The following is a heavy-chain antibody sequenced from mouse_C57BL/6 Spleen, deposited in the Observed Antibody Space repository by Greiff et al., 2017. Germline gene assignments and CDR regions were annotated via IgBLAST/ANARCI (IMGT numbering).Heavy chain of an antibody. D-gene: IGHD4-1*01. CDR2: ISSGGSYT. V-gene: IGHV5-6*01. J-gene: IGHJ2*01. CDR3: ARSNWDD. CDR1: GFTFSSYG. Sequence: DVHLVESGGDLVKPGGSLKLSCAASGFTFSSYGMSWVRQTPDKRLEWVATISSGGSYTYYPDSVKGRFTISRDNAKNTLYLQMSSLKSEDTAMYYCARSNWDDWGQGTTLTVSS.